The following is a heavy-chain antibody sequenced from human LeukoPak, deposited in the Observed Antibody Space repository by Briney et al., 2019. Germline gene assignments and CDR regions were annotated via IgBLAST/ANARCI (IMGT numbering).Heavy chain of an antibody. Sequence: GRSLRLSCAASGFTFDDYAMHWVRHAPGKGLEWVSGISWNSGSIIYADSVKGRFTISRDNAKNSLYLQMNSLRAEDTALYYCAGPGRYGANLDDAFDIWGQGTMVTVSS. CDR2: ISWNSGSI. V-gene: IGHV3-9*01. CDR3: AGPGRYGANLDDAFDI. CDR1: GFTFDDYA. D-gene: IGHD4/OR15-4a*01. J-gene: IGHJ3*02.